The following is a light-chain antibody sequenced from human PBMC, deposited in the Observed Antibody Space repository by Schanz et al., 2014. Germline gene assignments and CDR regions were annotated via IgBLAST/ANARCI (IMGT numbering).Light chain of an antibody. Sequence: QSALTQPASVSGSPGQSITISCTGTSSDVGVYNYVSWYQQLPGKAPKLMIYDASNRPSGVSNRFSGSKSGNTASLTISGLQAEDEADFYCASYTSTSIVVFGGGTQLTVL. CDR1: SSDVGVYNY. CDR3: ASYTSTSIVV. V-gene: IGLV2-14*03. CDR2: DAS. J-gene: IGLJ2*01.